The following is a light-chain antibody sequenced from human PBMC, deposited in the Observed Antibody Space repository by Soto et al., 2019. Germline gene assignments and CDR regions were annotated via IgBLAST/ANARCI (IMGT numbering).Light chain of an antibody. V-gene: IGKV3-20*01. Sequence: EVVLTQSPGTLSLSPGERATLSCGASQSVGSSYLAGYQQKPGQAPRLLIYGASTRANDIPDRFSGSGSGTEYTITVSRLEPEDFAVYYCQQYITSPWTCGQGTKVEI. CDR2: GAS. CDR3: QQYITSPWT. CDR1: QSVGSSY. J-gene: IGKJ1*01.